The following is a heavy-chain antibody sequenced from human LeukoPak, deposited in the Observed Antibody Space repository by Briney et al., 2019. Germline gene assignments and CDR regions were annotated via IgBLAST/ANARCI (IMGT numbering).Heavy chain of an antibody. V-gene: IGHV1-2*06. J-gene: IGHJ4*01. Sequence: GASVKVSCKASGYAFTDYYIHWVRQAPGQGLEWVGRISPNNGGTVYAQKFQGRVTMTRDTAITTVYMELSRLRSDDTAIYFCXXXEGSGXAXXDWGXXXXV. CDR3: XXXEGSGXAXXD. CDR2: ISPNNGGT. CDR1: GYAFTDYY.